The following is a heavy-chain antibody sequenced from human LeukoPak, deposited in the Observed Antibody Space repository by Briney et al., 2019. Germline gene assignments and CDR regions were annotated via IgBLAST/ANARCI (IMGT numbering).Heavy chain of an antibody. CDR2: IYPGDSDA. V-gene: IGHV5-51*01. Sequence: GESLKISCKVSGYSFTSYWIGWVRQMPGKGLEWMGIIYPGDSDARYSPSFQGQVTISADKSISTVYLQWSSLKASDTAMYYCARHSSSGVFDIWGQGTMVTVSS. CDR1: GYSFTSYW. CDR3: ARHSSSGVFDI. D-gene: IGHD6-6*01. J-gene: IGHJ3*02.